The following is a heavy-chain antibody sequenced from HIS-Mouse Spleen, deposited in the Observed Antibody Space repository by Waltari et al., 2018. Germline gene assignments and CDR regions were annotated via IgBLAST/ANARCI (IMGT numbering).Heavy chain of an antibody. Sequence: QVTLRESGPALVKPTQTLPLTCTFSGFSLSTSGMCVSWIRQPPGKALEWLARIDWDDDKYYRTSLKTRLTISKDTSKNQVVLTMTNTDPVDTATYYCARIAEGYSSGWYAFDYWGQGTLVTVSS. J-gene: IGHJ4*02. V-gene: IGHV2-70*15. D-gene: IGHD6-19*01. CDR3: ARIAEGYSSGWYAFDY. CDR1: GFSLSTSGMC. CDR2: IDWDDDK.